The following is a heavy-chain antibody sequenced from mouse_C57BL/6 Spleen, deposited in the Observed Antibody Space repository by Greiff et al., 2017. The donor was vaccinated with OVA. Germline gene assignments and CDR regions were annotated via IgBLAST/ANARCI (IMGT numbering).Heavy chain of an antibody. J-gene: IGHJ2*01. Sequence: QVQLQQPGAELVKPGASVKMSCKASGYTFTSYCITWVKQRPGQGLEWIGDIYPGSGSTNYNEKFKGKATLTVDTSSSTAYMQLSSLTSEDSAVYYCARGVYYGSRYDYFDYWGQGTTLTVSS. CDR1: GYTFTSYC. CDR3: ARGVYYGSRYDYFDY. CDR2: IYPGSGST. D-gene: IGHD1-1*01. V-gene: IGHV1-55*01.